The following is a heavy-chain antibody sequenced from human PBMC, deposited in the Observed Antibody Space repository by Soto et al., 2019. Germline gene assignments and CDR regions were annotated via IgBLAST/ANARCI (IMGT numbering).Heavy chain of an antibody. J-gene: IGHJ4*02. Sequence: SYYWSWIRQPPGKGLEWIGYIYYSGSTNYNPSLKSRVTISVDTSKNQFSLKLSSVTAADTAVYYCARDSPLPDYGGNTYFDYWGQGTLVTVSS. V-gene: IGHV4-59*01. CDR1: SYY. D-gene: IGHD4-17*01. CDR3: ARDSPLPDYGGNTYFDY. CDR2: IYYSGST.